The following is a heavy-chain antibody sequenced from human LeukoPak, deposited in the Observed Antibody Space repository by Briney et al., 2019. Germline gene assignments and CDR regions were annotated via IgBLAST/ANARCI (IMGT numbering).Heavy chain of an antibody. CDR2: ISSSGNT. V-gene: IGHV3-23*01. CDR1: GFPFSGFA. D-gene: IGHD6-13*01. J-gene: IGHJ4*02. CDR3: VKGRISEDGLDF. Sequence: GGSLQLPFAASGFPFSGFAMPWAGQPPGRGLDWFSSISSSGNTYYADSVKGRFTISRDNSKNMLYLQVNSLRAEDTAVYYCVKGRISEDGLDFWGQGTLVTVSS.